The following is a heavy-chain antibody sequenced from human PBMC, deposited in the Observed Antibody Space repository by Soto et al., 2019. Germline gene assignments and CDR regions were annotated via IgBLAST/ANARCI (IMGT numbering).Heavy chain of an antibody. V-gene: IGHV4-34*01. J-gene: IGHJ6*02. CDR2: INHIGST. Sequence: SETLSLTCAVYVGSFSGYYWSWIRQPPGKGLEWIGEINHIGSTNYNPSLKSRVTISVDTSKNQFSLKLSSVTAADTAVYYCASLGYYDSSGYNHYYYYGMDVWGQGTTVTVSS. CDR1: VGSFSGYY. D-gene: IGHD3-22*01. CDR3: ASLGYYDSSGYNHYYYYGMDV.